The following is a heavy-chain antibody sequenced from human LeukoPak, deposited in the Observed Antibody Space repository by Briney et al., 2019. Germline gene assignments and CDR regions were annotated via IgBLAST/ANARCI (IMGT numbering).Heavy chain of an antibody. J-gene: IGHJ4*02. CDR3: ARDTTSITAAGGLDY. CDR2: IYHSGNT. Sequence: SETLSLTCTISRYSISSGYYWGWIRQPPGKGLEWIGSIYHSGNTYYNPSLKSRVTISVDTSNNQFSLKLSSVTAADTAVYYCARDTTSITAAGGLDYWGQGTLVTVSS. D-gene: IGHD6-13*01. CDR1: RYSISSGYY. V-gene: IGHV4-38-2*02.